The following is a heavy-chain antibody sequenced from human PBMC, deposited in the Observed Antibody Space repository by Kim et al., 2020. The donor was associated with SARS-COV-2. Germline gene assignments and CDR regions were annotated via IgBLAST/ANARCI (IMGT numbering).Heavy chain of an antibody. D-gene: IGHD6-13*01. CDR3: TRHRRIAAAGTGGYYYYYMDV. CDR1: GFTFSGSA. Sequence: GGSLRLSCAASGFTFSGSAMHWVRQASGKGLEWVGRIRSKANSYATAYAASVKGRFTISRDDSKNTAYLQMNSLKTEDTAVYYCTRHRRIAAAGTGGYYYYYMDVWGKGTTVTVSS. CDR2: IRSKANSYAT. J-gene: IGHJ6*03. V-gene: IGHV3-73*01.